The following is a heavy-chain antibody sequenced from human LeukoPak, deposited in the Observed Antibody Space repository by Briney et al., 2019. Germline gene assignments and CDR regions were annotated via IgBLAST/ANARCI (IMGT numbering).Heavy chain of an antibody. D-gene: IGHD6-13*01. V-gene: IGHV4-34*01. J-gene: IGHJ4*02. CDR2: IYHSGST. Sequence: SETLSLTCAVYGGSFSGYYWSWIRQPPGKGLEWIGEIYHSGSTNYNPSLKSRVTISVDKSKNQFSLKLSSVTAADTAVYYCARDENSSSWYNYWGQGTLVTVSS. CDR3: ARDENSSSWYNY. CDR1: GGSFSGYY.